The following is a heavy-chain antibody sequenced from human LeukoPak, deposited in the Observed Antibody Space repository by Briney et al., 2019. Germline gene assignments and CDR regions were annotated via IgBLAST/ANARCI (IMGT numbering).Heavy chain of an antibody. V-gene: IGHV3-11*01. CDR2: ISSSGSTI. CDR1: GFTFSDYY. D-gene: IGHD1-26*01. CDR3: ARDVYSGSFDY. J-gene: IGHJ4*02. Sequence: GGSLRLSCAASGFTFSDYYMSWIRQAPGKGLEWVSYISSSGSTIYYADSVKGRFTISRDNAKNSLYLQMNSLRAEDTALYYCARDVYSGSFDYWGQGTLVTFSS.